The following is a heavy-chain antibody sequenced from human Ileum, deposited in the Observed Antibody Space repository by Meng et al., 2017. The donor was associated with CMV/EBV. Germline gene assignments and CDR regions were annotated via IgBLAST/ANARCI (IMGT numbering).Heavy chain of an antibody. CDR3: ARGQTVRGFEY. CDR1: SASLTPSY. CDR2: IYTGGPT. V-gene: IGHV4-4*07. D-gene: IGHD3-10*01. J-gene: IGHJ4*02. Sequence: QGHLPGSGPGLVKPSETLSLTCTTSSASLTPSYWNWIRHPAGKGLEWIGRIYTGGPTDSNPSLKSRVTMSVDMSKNQFFLNLSSVTAADTAVYYCARGQTVRGFEYWGLGILVTVSS.